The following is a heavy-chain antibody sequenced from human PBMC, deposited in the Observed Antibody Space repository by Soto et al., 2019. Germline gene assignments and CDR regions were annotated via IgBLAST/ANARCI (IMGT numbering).Heavy chain of an antibody. CDR3: TFSTTGDYAFYYYGMDV. Sequence: EVQLVESGGGLVKPGGSLRLSCAASGFTFSNAWMNWVRQAPGKGLEWVGRIESKTDGGTTDYAAPVKGRFTISRDDSKNTLYLQMNSLKTEDTAVYYCTFSTTGDYAFYYYGMDVWGQGTTVTVSS. CDR1: GFTFSNAW. D-gene: IGHD4-17*01. V-gene: IGHV3-15*07. J-gene: IGHJ6*02. CDR2: IESKTDGGTT.